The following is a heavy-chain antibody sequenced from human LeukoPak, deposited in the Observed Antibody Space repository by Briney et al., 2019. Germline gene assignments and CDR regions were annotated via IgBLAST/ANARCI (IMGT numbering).Heavy chain of an antibody. CDR3: ARGSGSGSYWSVDY. CDR1: GYTFTSYD. J-gene: IGHJ4*02. D-gene: IGHD3-10*01. V-gene: IGHV1-8*03. CDR2: MNPNSGNT. Sequence: ASVKVSCKASGYTFTSYDINWVRQATGQGLEWMGWMNPNSGNTGYAQKFQGRVTITRNTSISTAYMELSSLRSEDTAAYYCARGSGSGSYWSVDYWGQGTLVTVSS.